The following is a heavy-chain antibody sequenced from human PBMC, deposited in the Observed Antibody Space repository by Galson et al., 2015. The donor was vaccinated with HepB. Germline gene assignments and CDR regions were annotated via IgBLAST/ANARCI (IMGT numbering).Heavy chain of an antibody. CDR1: GGTFSSYGI. J-gene: IGHJ6*02. CDR3: VREKFGSPGGMDV. V-gene: IGHV4-31*03. Sequence: CKASGGTFSSYGISWVRQAPGQGLEWIANVYYTGSTYYNPSLKRRVTISVDTSKNQFSLKLSSVTAADTAVYYCVREKFGSPGGMDVWGQGTTVTVSS. D-gene: IGHD3-16*01. CDR2: VYYTGST.